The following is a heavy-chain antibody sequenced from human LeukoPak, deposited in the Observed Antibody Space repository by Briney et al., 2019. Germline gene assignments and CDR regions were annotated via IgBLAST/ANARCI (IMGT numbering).Heavy chain of an antibody. D-gene: IGHD3-22*01. V-gene: IGHV3-23*01. J-gene: IGHJ4*02. CDR1: GFTFSSYA. CDR3: AKAEYYYDSSGYYPPDY. Sequence: QPGGSLRLSCAASGFTFSSYAISWVRQAPGKGLEWVSAISGSGGSTYYADSVKGRFTISRDNSKNTLYLQMNSLRAEDTAIYYCAKAEYYYDSSGYYPPDYWGQGTLVTVSS. CDR2: ISGSGGST.